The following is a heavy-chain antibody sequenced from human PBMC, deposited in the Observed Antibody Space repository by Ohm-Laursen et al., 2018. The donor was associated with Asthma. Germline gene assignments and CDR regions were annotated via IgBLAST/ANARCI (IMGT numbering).Heavy chain of an antibody. CDR3: ARIGPERELPGREYSLHH. D-gene: IGHD1-26*01. V-gene: IGHV3-33*01. CDR1: GFTFSSYG. J-gene: IGHJ1*01. Sequence: SLRLSCSASGFTFSSYGMHWVRQAPGKGLEWVAVIWYDGSNKYYADSVKGRFTISRDNSKNTLYLQMNSLRAEDTALYYCARIGPERELPGREYSLHHWGEGTLVTVSS. CDR2: IWYDGSNK.